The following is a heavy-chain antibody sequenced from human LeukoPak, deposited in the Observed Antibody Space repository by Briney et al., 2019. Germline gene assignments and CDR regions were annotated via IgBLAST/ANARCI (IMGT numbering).Heavy chain of an antibody. J-gene: IGHJ4*02. D-gene: IGHD3-16*01. Sequence: GGSLRLSCAASGFTFSSYSMNWVRQAPGKGLEWVSYIISSSSTIYYADSVKGRFTISRDNAKNSLYLQMNSLRAEDTAVYYCARAMSTFGGVRNYFDSWGQGTLVTVSS. CDR2: IISSSSTI. V-gene: IGHV3-48*01. CDR1: GFTFSSYS. CDR3: ARAMSTFGGVRNYFDS.